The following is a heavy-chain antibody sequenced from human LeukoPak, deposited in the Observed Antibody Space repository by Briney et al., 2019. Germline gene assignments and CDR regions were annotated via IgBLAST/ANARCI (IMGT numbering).Heavy chain of an antibody. CDR3: ATLCCGSYYMDV. V-gene: IGHV1-69*06. J-gene: IGHJ6*03. Sequence: ASVKVSCKASGGTLNSYVISWVRQAPGQGLEWMGGIIPISGTTNYAQKFQGRVTITADKSTSTAYMELSRLRSEDTAVYDCATLCCGSYYMDVWGKGTTVTVSS. CDR1: GGTLNSYV. CDR2: IIPISGTT. D-gene: IGHD2-15*01.